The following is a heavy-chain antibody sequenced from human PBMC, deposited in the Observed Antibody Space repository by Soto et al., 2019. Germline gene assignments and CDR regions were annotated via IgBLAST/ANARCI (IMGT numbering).Heavy chain of an antibody. D-gene: IGHD1-7*01. CDR2: IGTAGDT. CDR1: GFTFSSYD. J-gene: IGHJ6*02. Sequence: GGSLRLSCAASGFTFSSYDMHWVRQATGKGLEWVSAIGTAGDTYYPGYVKGRFTITRENAKNSLYLQMNILRADDTAVYYCARVSGTATLAIYYYGMDVWGQGTTVTVSS. V-gene: IGHV3-13*01. CDR3: ARVSGTATLAIYYYGMDV.